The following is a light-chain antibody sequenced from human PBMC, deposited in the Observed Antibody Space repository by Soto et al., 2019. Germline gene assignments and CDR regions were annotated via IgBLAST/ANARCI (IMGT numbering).Light chain of an antibody. CDR3: QQRSNWPIT. CDR1: QSVSSSY. V-gene: IGKV3D-20*02. Sequence: DIVLTQSPGTLSLSPGERAALSCRASQSVSSSYLAWYQQKPGQAPRLLIYGASSRPTDIPARFSGSGSGTDFTLTISSLEPEDFALYYCQQRSNWPITFGQGTRL. J-gene: IGKJ5*01. CDR2: GAS.